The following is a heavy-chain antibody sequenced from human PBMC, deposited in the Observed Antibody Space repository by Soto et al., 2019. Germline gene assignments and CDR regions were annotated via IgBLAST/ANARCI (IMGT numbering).Heavy chain of an antibody. V-gene: IGHV4-31*03. Sequence: SETLSLTCTVSGGSISSGGYYWSWIRQHPGKGLEWIGYIYYSGSTYYNPSLKSRVTISVDTSKNQFSLKLSSVTAADTAVYYWARQGLGPLHGLVDVWGQGTTVTVSS. CDR1: GGSISSGGYY. D-gene: IGHD1-26*01. CDR3: ARQGLGPLHGLVDV. J-gene: IGHJ6*02. CDR2: IYYSGST.